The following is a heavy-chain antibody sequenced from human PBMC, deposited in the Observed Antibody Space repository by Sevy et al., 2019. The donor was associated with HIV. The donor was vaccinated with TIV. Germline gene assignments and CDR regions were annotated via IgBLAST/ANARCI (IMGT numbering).Heavy chain of an antibody. V-gene: IGHV1-46*01. CDR1: GYTFTSYY. D-gene: IGHD3-9*01. Sequence: ASVKVSCKASGYTFTSYYMYWVRQAPGQGLEWMGIINPSGGNTIYAQKFQGRVTMTRDTSTGTVYMELSSLRSEDTAVYYCARCAYYDILTGSYGDFDYWGQGTLVTVSS. CDR2: INPSGGNT. J-gene: IGHJ4*02. CDR3: ARCAYYDILTGSYGDFDY.